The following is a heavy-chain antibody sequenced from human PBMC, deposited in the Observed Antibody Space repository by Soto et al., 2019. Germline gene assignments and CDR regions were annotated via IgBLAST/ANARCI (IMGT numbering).Heavy chain of an antibody. D-gene: IGHD6-6*01. V-gene: IGHV3-23*01. CDR2: ISGSGGST. J-gene: IGHJ4*02. CDR1: GFTVSSYA. Sequence: PGGSLRLSCAASGFTVSSYAMSWVRQDTGKGLEWVSAISGSGGSTYYADSVKGRFTISRDNSKNTLYLQMNSLRAEDTAVYYCAKDPFSRQLPYFDYWGQGTLVTVSS. CDR3: AKDPFSRQLPYFDY.